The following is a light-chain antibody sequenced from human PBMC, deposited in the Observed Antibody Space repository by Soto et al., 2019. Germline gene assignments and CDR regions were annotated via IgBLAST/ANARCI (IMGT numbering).Light chain of an antibody. CDR3: SSFTGSTPLYV. J-gene: IGLJ1*01. V-gene: IGLV2-14*01. CDR2: EVS. Sequence: QSALTQPASVSGSPGQSITISCTGTSSDVGGFRYVSWYQQHPGKAPKLMIYEVSNRPSGVSNRFPGSKSGNTASLTISGLQAEDEADYYCSSFTGSTPLYVFGTGTKVTAL. CDR1: SSDVGGFRY.